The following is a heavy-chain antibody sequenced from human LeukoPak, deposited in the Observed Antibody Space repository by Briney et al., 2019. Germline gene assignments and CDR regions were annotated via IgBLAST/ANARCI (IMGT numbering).Heavy chain of an antibody. CDR3: AREAITMVRGSLGAFDI. J-gene: IGHJ3*02. D-gene: IGHD3-10*01. Sequence: GGSLRLSCAASGFTFSDYYMSWIRQAPGKGLEWVSYISSSGSTIYYADSVKGRFTISRDNAKNSLYLQMNSLRAEDTAVYYCAREAITMVRGSLGAFDIWGQGTMVTVSS. V-gene: IGHV3-11*01. CDR2: ISSSGSTI. CDR1: GFTFSDYY.